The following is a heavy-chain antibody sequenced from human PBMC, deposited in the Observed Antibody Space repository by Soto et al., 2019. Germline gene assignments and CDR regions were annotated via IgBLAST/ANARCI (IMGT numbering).Heavy chain of an antibody. J-gene: IGHJ4*02. Sequence: ASVKVSCKASGYTFSTYYMHWVRQAPGQGYEWMGIINPSGGSTTYAQKFQGRVTMTRDTSTTTVYMELSSLKSEDTAVYYCASYDYNGYYFDYRGQGTLVTVSS. CDR1: GYTFSTYY. CDR2: INPSGGST. V-gene: IGHV1-46*01. CDR3: ASYDYNGYYFDY. D-gene: IGHD4-4*01.